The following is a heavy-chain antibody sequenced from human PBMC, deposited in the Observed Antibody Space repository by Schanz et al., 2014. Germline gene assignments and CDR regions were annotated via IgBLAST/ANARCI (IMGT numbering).Heavy chain of an antibody. CDR3: AKDLGVDCGDGCFNCYFEH. Sequence: EVQLLESGGGLVQPGGSLRLSCAASGFTFSAYAMTWVRQIPGKGLEWVSAISASGGTTYYADAVKGRFAISRDNSKSSLYRQMNSLRAEDTAVYFCAKDLGVDCGDGCFNCYFEHWGRGTLVTVSS. J-gene: IGHJ2*01. CDR1: GFTFSAYA. V-gene: IGHV3-23*01. D-gene: IGHD2-21*02. CDR2: ISASGGTT.